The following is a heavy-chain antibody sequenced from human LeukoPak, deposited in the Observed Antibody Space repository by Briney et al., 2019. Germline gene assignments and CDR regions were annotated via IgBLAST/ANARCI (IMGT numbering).Heavy chain of an antibody. CDR1: GFTFSSYE. CDR3: AKGSSIRYYYDSSGYYSDY. V-gene: IGHV3-23*01. CDR2: ISGSGGST. Sequence: PGGSLRLSCAASGFTFSSYEMNWVRQAPGKGLEWVSAISGSGGSTYYADSVKGRFTISRDNSKNTLYLQMNSLRAEDTAVYYCAKGSSIRYYYDSSGYYSDYWGQGTLVTVSS. J-gene: IGHJ4*02. D-gene: IGHD3-22*01.